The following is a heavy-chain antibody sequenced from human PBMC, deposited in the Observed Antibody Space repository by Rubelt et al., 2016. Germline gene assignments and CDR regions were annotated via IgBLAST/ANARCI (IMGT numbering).Heavy chain of an antibody. J-gene: IGHJ6*02. CDR3: ARVGGYCSSTSCYYYYGMDV. CDR2: INPNSGGT. V-gene: IGHV1-2*06. Sequence: LGGMGRINPNSGGTNYAQKFQGRVTMTRDTSISTAYMELSRLRSDDTAVYYCARVGGYCSSTSCYYYYGMDVWGQGTTVTVSS. D-gene: IGHD2-2*01.